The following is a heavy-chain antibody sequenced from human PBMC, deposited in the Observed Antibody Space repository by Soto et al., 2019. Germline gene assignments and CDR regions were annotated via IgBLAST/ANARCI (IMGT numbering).Heavy chain of an antibody. J-gene: IGHJ4*02. Sequence: ASVKVSCKVSGYTFSSYAMHWVRQAPGQRLEWMGWINAGYGNTKSSQKFQDRVTISRDTSASTAYMELTSLRSEDTAVYYSARDTGDGTFDFWGQGTLVTVSS. CDR2: INAGYGNT. V-gene: IGHV1-3*01. CDR1: GYTFSSYA. CDR3: ARDTGDGTFDF. D-gene: IGHD7-27*01.